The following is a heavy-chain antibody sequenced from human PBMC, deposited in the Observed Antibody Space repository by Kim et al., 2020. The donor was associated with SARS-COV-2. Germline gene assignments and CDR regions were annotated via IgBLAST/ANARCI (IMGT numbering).Heavy chain of an antibody. CDR1: GGSISSYY. CDR3: ARDPLGHNWFDP. V-gene: IGHV4-59*01. J-gene: IGHJ5*02. Sequence: SETLSLTCTVSGGSISSYYWSWIRQPPGKGLEWIGYIYYSGSTNYNPSLKSRVTISVDTSKNQFSLKLSSVTAADTAVYYCARDPLGHNWFDPWGQGTLV. CDR2: IYYSGST.